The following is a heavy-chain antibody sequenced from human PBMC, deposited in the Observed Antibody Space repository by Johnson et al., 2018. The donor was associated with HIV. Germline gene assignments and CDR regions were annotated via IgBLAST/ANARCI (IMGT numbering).Heavy chain of an antibody. J-gene: IGHJ3*02. V-gene: IGHV3-23*04. CDR2: ISGSGGST. Sequence: VQLVESGGGLVQPGGSLRLSCAASGFTFSSYAMSWVRPAPGKGLEWVSAISGSGGSTYYADSVKGRFTISRDNSKNTLYLQMNSLKTEDTAVYYCTTERNWNSVPDVDAFDIWGQGTMVTVSS. CDR3: TTERNWNSVPDVDAFDI. CDR1: GFTFSSYA. D-gene: IGHD1-7*01.